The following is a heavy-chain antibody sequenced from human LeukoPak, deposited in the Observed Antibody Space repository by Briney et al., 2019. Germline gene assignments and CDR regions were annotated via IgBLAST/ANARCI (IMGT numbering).Heavy chain of an antibody. J-gene: IGHJ4*02. CDR3: AGDRTRVGAPDYLYY. CDR2: IKQDGSEK. Sequence: GGSLRLSCAASGFTFSSYWMSWVRQAPGKGLEWVANIKQDGSEKYYVDSVKGRFTISRDNAKNSLCLQINSLRAEDTSVYYCAGDRTRVGAPDYLYYWGQGTLVTVSS. CDR1: GFTFSSYW. D-gene: IGHD1-26*01. V-gene: IGHV3-7*01.